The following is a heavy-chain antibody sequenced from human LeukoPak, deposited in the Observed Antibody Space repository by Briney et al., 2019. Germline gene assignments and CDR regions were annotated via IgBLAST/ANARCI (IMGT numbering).Heavy chain of an antibody. Sequence: GGSLRLSCVASGFTFSTYAMNWVRQAPGKGLEWVSHISGSGGTTFYADSVKGRFTVSRDNSKNTLFLQMNSLSAEDTAVYYCAKAGNWGFYFDFCGQGTLVTVSS. CDR1: GFTFSTYA. CDR2: ISGSGGTT. D-gene: IGHD7-27*01. CDR3: AKAGNWGFYFDF. J-gene: IGHJ4*02. V-gene: IGHV3-23*01.